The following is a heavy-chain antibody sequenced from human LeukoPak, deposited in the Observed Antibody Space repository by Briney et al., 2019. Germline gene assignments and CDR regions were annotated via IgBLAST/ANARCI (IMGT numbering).Heavy chain of an antibody. Sequence: PGGSLRLSCPASGFTFDDYAMHWVRQAPGKGLEWVSGISWNSGSIGYADPVKGRFTISRDNAKNSLYLQMNSLRAEDMALYYCAKDINYYDSSGSYFDYWGQGTLVTVSS. CDR1: GFTFDDYA. D-gene: IGHD3-22*01. J-gene: IGHJ4*02. V-gene: IGHV3-9*03. CDR3: AKDINYYDSSGSYFDY. CDR2: ISWNSGSI.